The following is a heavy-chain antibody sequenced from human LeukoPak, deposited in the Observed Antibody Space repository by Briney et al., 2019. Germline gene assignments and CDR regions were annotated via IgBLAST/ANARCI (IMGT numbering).Heavy chain of an antibody. D-gene: IGHD5-18*01. Sequence: GGSLRLSCAASGFTFSTYSMNWVRQAPGKGLEWVSYISSSGSTIYYADSVKGRFTISRDNAKNSLYLQMNSLRAEDTAVYYCARDRVAGIQLWTFDYWGQGTLVTVSS. CDR1: GFTFSTYS. J-gene: IGHJ4*02. CDR2: ISSSGSTI. V-gene: IGHV3-48*04. CDR3: ARDRVAGIQLWTFDY.